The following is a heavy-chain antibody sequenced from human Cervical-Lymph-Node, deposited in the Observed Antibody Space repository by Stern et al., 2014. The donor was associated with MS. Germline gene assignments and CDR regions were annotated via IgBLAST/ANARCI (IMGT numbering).Heavy chain of an antibody. J-gene: IGHJ1*01. CDR2: IYYDGSNR. CDR3: AREGGNTAEYFQH. CDR1: GFTFSSRG. D-gene: IGHD4-23*01. Sequence: VQLVQSGGGVVQPGRSLRLSCAASGFTFSSRGMHWVPQAPGKGLEWLAIIYYDGSNRYYADSVKGRFTISRDNSKNTLYLQMNSLRAEDTAVYYCAREGGNTAEYFQHWGQGTLVTVSS. V-gene: IGHV3-33*01.